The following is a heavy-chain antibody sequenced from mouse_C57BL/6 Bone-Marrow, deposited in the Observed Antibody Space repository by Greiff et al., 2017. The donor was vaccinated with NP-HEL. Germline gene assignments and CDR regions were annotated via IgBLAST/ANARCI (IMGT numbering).Heavy chain of an antibody. CDR2: IYPGNSDT. Sequence: EVHLVESGTVLARPGASVKMSCKTSGYTFTSYWMHWVKQRPGQGLEWIGAIYPGNSDTSYNQKFKGKAKLTAVTSASTAYMELSSLTNEDSAVYYCTRPYGSSYDFDYWGQGTTLTVSS. CDR1: GYTFTSYW. CDR3: TRPYGSSYDFDY. D-gene: IGHD1-1*01. J-gene: IGHJ2*01. V-gene: IGHV1-5*01.